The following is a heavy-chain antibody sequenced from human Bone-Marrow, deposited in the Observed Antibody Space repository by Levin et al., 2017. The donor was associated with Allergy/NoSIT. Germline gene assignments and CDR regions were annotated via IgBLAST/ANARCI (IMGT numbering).Heavy chain of an antibody. CDR2: LQSDGTRK. CDR1: GFRFRDYA. D-gene: IGHD3-22*01. CDR3: ARDLDYPGSGNYLFDGYDI. J-gene: IGHJ3*02. V-gene: IGHV3-30*14. Sequence: GGSLRLSCTASGFRFRDYATQWVRQAPGKGLEWLAVLQSDGTRKEYADSVKGRFTVSRDNSDNTVDLQMDSLRVEDTAIYYCARDLDYPGSGNYLFDGYDIWGQGTVVTVSS.